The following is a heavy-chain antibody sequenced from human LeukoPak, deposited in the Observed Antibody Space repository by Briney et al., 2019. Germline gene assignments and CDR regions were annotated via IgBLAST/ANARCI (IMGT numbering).Heavy chain of an antibody. CDR1: GGSVSSGSYY. CDR3: ARWDYGGNSGLDY. D-gene: IGHD4-23*01. Sequence: SETLSLTCTVSGGSVSSGSYYWSWIRQPPGKGLEWIGYIYYSGSTNYNPSLKSRVTISVDTSKNQFSLKLRSVTAADTAVYYCARWDYGGNSGLDYWGQGTLVTVSS. V-gene: IGHV4-61*01. CDR2: IYYSGST. J-gene: IGHJ4*02.